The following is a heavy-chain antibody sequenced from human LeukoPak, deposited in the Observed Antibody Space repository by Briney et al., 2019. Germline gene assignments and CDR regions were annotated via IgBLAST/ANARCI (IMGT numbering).Heavy chain of an antibody. CDR1: GYSISSGDY. V-gene: IGHV4-38-2*01. Sequence: SEALSLTCAVSGYSISSGDYWGWIRQSPGKGLEWIGNIFHSGSTYHNPSLKSRVTISVDTSKNEFSLRLSSVTAADTAVYYCARGIYYLIEYWGQGTLVTVSS. J-gene: IGHJ4*02. D-gene: IGHD3-10*01. CDR2: IFHSGST. CDR3: ARGIYYLIEY.